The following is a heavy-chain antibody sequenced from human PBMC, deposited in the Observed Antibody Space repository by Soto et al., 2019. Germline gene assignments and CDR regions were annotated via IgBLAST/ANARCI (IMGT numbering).Heavy chain of an antibody. Sequence: EVQLVESGGGLVQPGGSLRLSCAASAFTFSTYWMTWVRQAPGKGLEWVANIKQDGSEKYYVDSVKGRFTISRDNAKNSLYLQMNSLRAEDTAVYYCARDRGDYDFWSGYSSVLDIWGQGTMVTVSS. CDR1: AFTFSTYW. J-gene: IGHJ3*02. CDR3: ARDRGDYDFWSGYSSVLDI. CDR2: IKQDGSEK. V-gene: IGHV3-7*05. D-gene: IGHD3-3*01.